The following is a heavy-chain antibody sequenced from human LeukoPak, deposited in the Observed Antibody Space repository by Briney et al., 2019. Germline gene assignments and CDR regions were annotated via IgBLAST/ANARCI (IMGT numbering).Heavy chain of an antibody. J-gene: IGHJ6*02. V-gene: IGHV3-74*01. CDR2: ISTDGYTT. CDR3: ARDRYYGIDV. CDR1: GLAFSAYK. Sequence: GGSLRLSCAASGLAFSAYKMHWVRQAPRKGLVWVSRISTDGYTTDYADFVQGRFTASRDNTKNTWSLEMNSLRAEDTAVYYCARDRYYGIDVWGRGTTVTVSS.